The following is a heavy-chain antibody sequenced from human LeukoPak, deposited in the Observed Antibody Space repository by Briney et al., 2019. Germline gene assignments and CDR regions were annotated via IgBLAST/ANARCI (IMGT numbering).Heavy chain of an antibody. CDR3: ARTQWLEDAFDF. Sequence: ASVKVSCKASDDTFPNYGISWVRQAPGQGLKWMGWISTYNGNTHYAQKFQGRVTMTTDTSTNIAYLELRDLRSDDTAVYYCARTQWLEDAFDFWGQGTVVTVSS. CDR1: DDTFPNYG. CDR2: ISTYNGNT. V-gene: IGHV1-18*01. D-gene: IGHD6-19*01. J-gene: IGHJ3*01.